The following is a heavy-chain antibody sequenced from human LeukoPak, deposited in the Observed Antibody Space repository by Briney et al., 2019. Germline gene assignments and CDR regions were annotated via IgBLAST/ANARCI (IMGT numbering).Heavy chain of an antibody. V-gene: IGHV3-15*01. Sequence: GGSLRLSCAASGFTFSNAWMSWVRQAPGKGLEWVGRIKSKTDGGTTDYAAPVKGRFTISRDDSKNTLYLQMNSLKTEDTAVYYCTTGGRNYDFWSGLAYYFDYWGQGTLVTVSS. CDR2: IKSKTDGGTT. D-gene: IGHD3-3*01. CDR3: TTGGRNYDFWSGLAYYFDY. J-gene: IGHJ4*02. CDR1: GFTFSNAW.